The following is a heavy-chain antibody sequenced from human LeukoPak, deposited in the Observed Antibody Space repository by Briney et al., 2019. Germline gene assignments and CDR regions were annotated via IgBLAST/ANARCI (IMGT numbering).Heavy chain of an antibody. CDR2: ISSSGSTI. D-gene: IGHD3-9*01. CDR1: GFTFSDYY. J-gene: IGHJ4*02. V-gene: IGHV3-11*04. Sequence: PGGSLRLSRAASGFTFSDYYMSWIRQAPGKGLEWVSYISSSGSTIYYADSVKGRFTISRDNAKNSLYLQMNSLRAEDTAVYYCASDLTLVRRNDYWGQGTLATVSS. CDR3: ASDLTLVRRNDY.